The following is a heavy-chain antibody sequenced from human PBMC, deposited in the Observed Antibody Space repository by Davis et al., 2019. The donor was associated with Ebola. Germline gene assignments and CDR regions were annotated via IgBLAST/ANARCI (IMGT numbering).Heavy chain of an antibody. J-gene: IGHJ6*02. CDR3: ARDRIDYYYGMDV. Sequence: MPSETLSLTCTVSGGSISSGGYYWSWIRQHPGKGLEWIGYIYYSGSTYYNPSLKSRVTISVDTSKNQFSLKLSSVTAADTAVYYCARDRIDYYYGMDVWGQGTTVTVSS. V-gene: IGHV4-31*03. CDR1: GGSISSGGYY. CDR2: IYYSGST. D-gene: IGHD2-15*01.